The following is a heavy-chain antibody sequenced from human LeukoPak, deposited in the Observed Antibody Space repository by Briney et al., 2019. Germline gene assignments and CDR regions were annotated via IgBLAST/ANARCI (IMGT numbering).Heavy chain of an antibody. D-gene: IGHD3-10*01. CDR3: ASGEGPHDY. Sequence: GGSLRLSCAASGFTVKNNYMSWVRQAPGKGLEWVSLIYSGGNTYYSDSVKSRFTISRDNSENTLYLQMNSLRGEDTAVYRCASGEGPHDYWGQGTLVTVSS. CDR2: IYSGGNT. J-gene: IGHJ4*02. CDR1: GFTVKNNY. V-gene: IGHV3-53*01.